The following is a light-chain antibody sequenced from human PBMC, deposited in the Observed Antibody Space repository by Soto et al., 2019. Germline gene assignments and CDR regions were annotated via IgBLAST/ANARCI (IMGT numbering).Light chain of an antibody. CDR3: QAWDSRTAV. V-gene: IGLV3-1*01. CDR1: KLGDKY. CDR2: QDS. Sequence: SYELTQPPSVSVSPGQTASITCSGDKLGDKYACWYQQKPGQSPVLVIYQDSKRPSGIPERFSGASYGNTATLTISGTRAMDEADYYGQAWDSRTAVFGGGTELTV. J-gene: IGLJ2*01.